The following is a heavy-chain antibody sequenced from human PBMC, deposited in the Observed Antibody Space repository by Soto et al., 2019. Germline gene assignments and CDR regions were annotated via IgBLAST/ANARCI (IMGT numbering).Heavy chain of an antibody. V-gene: IGHV4-59*01. D-gene: IGHD2-2*01. J-gene: IGHJ4*01. CDR3: ARAHAPTLPFDY. CDR1: GGSISSYY. CDR2: IYYSGST. Sequence: SETLSLTCTVSGGSISSYYWSWIRQPPGKGLEWIGYIYYSGSTNYNPSLKSRVTISVDTSKNQFSLKLDSVTAADTAVYFCARAHAPTLPFDYWGQGTLVTVSS.